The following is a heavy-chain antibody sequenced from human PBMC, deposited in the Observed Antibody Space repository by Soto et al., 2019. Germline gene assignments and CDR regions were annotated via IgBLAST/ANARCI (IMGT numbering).Heavy chain of an antibody. CDR3: ARSIAARLNWFDP. D-gene: IGHD6-6*01. Sequence: EVQLVESGGGLVQPGGSLRLSCAASGFTFSSYWMSWVRQAPGKGLEWVANIKQDGSEKYYVDFVKGRFTISRDNAKNSLYLQMNGLRAEDTAVYYCARSIAARLNWFDPWGQGTLVTVSS. J-gene: IGHJ5*02. V-gene: IGHV3-7*01. CDR1: GFTFSSYW. CDR2: IKQDGSEK.